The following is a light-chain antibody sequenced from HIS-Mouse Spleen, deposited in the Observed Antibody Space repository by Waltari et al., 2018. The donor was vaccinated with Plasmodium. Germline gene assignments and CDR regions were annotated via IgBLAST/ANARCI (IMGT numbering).Light chain of an antibody. Sequence: DIVMTQSPPPLSVSPGERATLSCRASQSVSSNLAWYQQKPGQAPRLLIYGASTRATGIPARFSGSGSGTEFTLTISSLQSEDFAVYYCQQYNNWSFTFGPGTKVDIK. CDR3: QQYNNWSFT. CDR1: QSVSSN. V-gene: IGKV3-15*01. CDR2: GAS. J-gene: IGKJ3*01.